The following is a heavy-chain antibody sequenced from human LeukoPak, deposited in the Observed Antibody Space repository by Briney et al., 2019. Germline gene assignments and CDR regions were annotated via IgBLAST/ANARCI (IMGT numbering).Heavy chain of an antibody. CDR1: GGSISGYH. D-gene: IGHD3-22*01. CDR3: ARGGLENGYHANDGFDI. Sequence: PSETLSLTCTVSGGSISGYHWSWIRQPPGKGLDWRGYIYYSGSTKYNPSLKSRVTMSVDTSKNQFSLKLSSVTAADTAVYYCARGGLENGYHANDGFDIRGQGTMVTVSS. CDR2: IYYSGST. V-gene: IGHV4-59*01. J-gene: IGHJ3*02.